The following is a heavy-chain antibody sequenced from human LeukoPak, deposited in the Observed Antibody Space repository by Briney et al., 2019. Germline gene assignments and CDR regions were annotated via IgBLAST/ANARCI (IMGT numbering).Heavy chain of an antibody. CDR2: IYYSGST. V-gene: IGHV4-39*01. Sequence: PSETLSLTCTVSGGSISSSSYYWGWIRQPPGKGLEWIGSIYYSGSTYYNPSLKSRVTISVDTSKNQFSLKLTSVTVADTAVYYCARPTNSGSYEPWGQGTLVTVSS. J-gene: IGHJ5*02. CDR1: GGSISSSSYY. D-gene: IGHD3-22*01. CDR3: ARPTNSGSYEP.